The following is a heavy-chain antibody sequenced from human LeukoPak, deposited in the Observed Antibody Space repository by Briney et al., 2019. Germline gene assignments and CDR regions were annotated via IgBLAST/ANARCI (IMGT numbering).Heavy chain of an antibody. V-gene: IGHV3-23*01. CDR3: TKEPHGSYWSNWFVP. J-gene: IGHJ5*02. CDR2: ISGSGGST. CDR1: GFTFSSYA. Sequence: GGSLRLSCAASGFTFSSYAMSWVRQAAGKGLEWVSAISGSGGSTYYADSVKGRFTISRDNSKNTLYLQMNSLRAQDTAVYYSTKEPHGSYWSNWFVPWGQGTLVSVSS. D-gene: IGHD1-26*01.